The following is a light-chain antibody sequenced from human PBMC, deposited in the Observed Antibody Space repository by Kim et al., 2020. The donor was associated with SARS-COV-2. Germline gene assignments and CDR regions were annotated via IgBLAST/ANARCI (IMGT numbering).Light chain of an antibody. Sequence: DIVMTQSPDSLAVSLGERATINCKSGQTILYSSTNNNYLAWYQQKPGQPPKLLISWASTRESGVPDRFSGSGSGADFTLTISSLQAEDVAVYYCQQYYSRPPTFGQGTKLEI. CDR2: WAS. V-gene: IGKV4-1*01. CDR3: QQYYSRPPT. CDR1: QTILYSSTNNNY. J-gene: IGKJ2*01.